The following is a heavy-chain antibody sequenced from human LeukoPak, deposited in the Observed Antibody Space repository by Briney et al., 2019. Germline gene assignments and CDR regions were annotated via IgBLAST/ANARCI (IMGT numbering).Heavy chain of an antibody. V-gene: IGHV1-2*02. CDR3: ARGYYGSGSLKFDP. CDR1: GYTFTGYY. D-gene: IGHD3-10*01. CDR2: INPNSGGT. J-gene: IGHJ5*02. Sequence: AGSVKVSCKASGYTFTGYYMHWVRQAPGQGLEWMGWINPNSGGTNYAQKFQGRVTMTRDTSISTAYMELSRLRSDDTAVYYCARGYYGSGSLKFDPWGQGTLVTVSS.